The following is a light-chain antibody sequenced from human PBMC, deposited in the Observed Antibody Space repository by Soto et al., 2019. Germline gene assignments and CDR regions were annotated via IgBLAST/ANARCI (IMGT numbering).Light chain of an antibody. Sequence: QSVLTQPAAVSGCPGQSITISCTGSSSDVGSYKYVSWYQQHPDKAPKLMIYEVSNRPSGVSTRFSGSKSGNTASLTISGLQAEDEANYYCISYTTSTTDVFGTGTKVTVL. J-gene: IGLJ1*01. CDR3: ISYTTSTTDV. CDR1: SSDVGSYKY. V-gene: IGLV2-14*01. CDR2: EVS.